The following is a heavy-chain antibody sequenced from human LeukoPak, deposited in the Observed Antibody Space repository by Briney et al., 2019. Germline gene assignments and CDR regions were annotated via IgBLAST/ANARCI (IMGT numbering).Heavy chain of an antibody. D-gene: IGHD1-20*01. Sequence: GGSLRLSCAASGFTFSSYAMSWVRQAHGTGLEWVSSIGGHVHSTYYADSVIGRFTVSRDDSKNTLYLQMNSLRADDTAIYYCANHRTPDRYHWNYSDYWGQGTLVTVSS. J-gene: IGHJ4*02. CDR3: ANHRTPDRYHWNYSDY. CDR1: GFTFSSYA. CDR2: IGGHVHST. V-gene: IGHV3-23*01.